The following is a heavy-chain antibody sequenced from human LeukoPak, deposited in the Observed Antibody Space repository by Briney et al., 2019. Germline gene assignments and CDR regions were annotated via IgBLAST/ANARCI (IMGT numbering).Heavy chain of an antibody. V-gene: IGHV1-69*06. J-gene: IGHJ4*02. D-gene: IGHD3-3*01. Sequence: SVKVSCKASGGTFSSYAISWVRQAPGQGLEWMGGIIPIFGTANYAQKFQGRVTITADKSTSTAYMELSSLRSEDTAVYYCARAPTYYDFWSGYYTTYFDYWGQGTLVTVSS. CDR3: ARAPTYYDFWSGYYTTYFDY. CDR1: GGTFSSYA. CDR2: IIPIFGTA.